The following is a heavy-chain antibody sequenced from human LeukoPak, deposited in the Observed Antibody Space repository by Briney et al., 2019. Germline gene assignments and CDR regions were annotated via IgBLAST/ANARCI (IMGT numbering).Heavy chain of an antibody. CDR3: AKVGVLLWFGELAGYFDY. CDR2: ISYDGSNK. V-gene: IGHV3-30*18. J-gene: IGHJ4*02. Sequence: GGSLRLSCAASGFTFSSYGMHWVRQAPGKGLEWVAVISYDGSNKYYADSVKGRFTISRDNSKNTLYLQMNSLRAEDTAVYYCAKVGVLLWFGELAGYFDYWGQGTLVTVSS. D-gene: IGHD3-10*01. CDR1: GFTFSSYG.